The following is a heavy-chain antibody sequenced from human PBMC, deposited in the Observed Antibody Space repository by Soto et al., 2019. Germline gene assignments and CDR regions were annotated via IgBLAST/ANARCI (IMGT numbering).Heavy chain of an antibody. CDR3: ATRTGSILTGYGMDV. V-gene: IGHV4-39*01. CDR1: GGSISSSSYY. CDR2: IYYSGST. D-gene: IGHD3-9*01. J-gene: IGHJ6*02. Sequence: ETLSLTCTVSGGSISSSSYYWGWIRQPPGKGLEWIGSIYYSGSTYYNPSLKSRVTISVDTSKNQFSLKLSSVTAADTAVYYCATRTGSILTGYGMDVWGQGTTVTVSS.